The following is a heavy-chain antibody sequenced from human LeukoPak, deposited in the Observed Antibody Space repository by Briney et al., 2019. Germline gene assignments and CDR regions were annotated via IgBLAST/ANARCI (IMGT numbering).Heavy chain of an antibody. CDR1: GYSISSGYY. D-gene: IGHD3-3*01. V-gene: IGHV4-38-2*01. CDR2: IYHSGST. Sequence: PSETLSLTCAVSGYSISSGYYWGWIRQPPGKGLEWIGSIYHSGSTYYNPSLKSRVTISVDTSKNQFSLKLSSATAADTAVYYCARHDGYYDFWSGFAGAFDIWGQGTMVTVSS. J-gene: IGHJ3*02. CDR3: ARHDGYYDFWSGFAGAFDI.